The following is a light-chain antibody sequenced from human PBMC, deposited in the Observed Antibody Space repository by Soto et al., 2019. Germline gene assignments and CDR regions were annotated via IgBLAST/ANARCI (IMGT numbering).Light chain of an antibody. CDR3: QQSSSAPVT. V-gene: IGKV1-39*01. CDR1: QDIKNY. J-gene: IGKJ4*01. CDR2: SAS. Sequence: DIQMTQSPSSLSASVGDRVTIFCRASQDIKNYLNWYQQKSGKAPQLLIYSASSLQSGVPSRFSGSGSGTEFTLTINSLQPEDFVTYYCQQSSSAPVTFGGGSNIEIK.